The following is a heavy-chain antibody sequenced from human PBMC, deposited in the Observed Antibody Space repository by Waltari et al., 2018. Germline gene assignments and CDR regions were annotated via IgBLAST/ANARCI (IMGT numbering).Heavy chain of an antibody. Sequence: QVQLQQWGAGLLKPSETLSLTCAVYGGSFSGYYWRWFRQPPGKGLEWIGEINHSGSTNYNPSLKSRVTISVDTSKNQFSLKLSSVTAADTAVYYCAGPDYYGAIAFDIWGQGTMVTVSS. V-gene: IGHV4-34*01. J-gene: IGHJ3*02. D-gene: IGHD3-10*01. CDR3: AGPDYYGAIAFDI. CDR2: INHSGST. CDR1: GGSFSGYY.